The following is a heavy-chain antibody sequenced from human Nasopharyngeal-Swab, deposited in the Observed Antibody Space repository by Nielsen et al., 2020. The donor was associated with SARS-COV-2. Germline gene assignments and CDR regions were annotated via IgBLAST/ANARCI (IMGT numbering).Heavy chain of an antibody. CDR2: IYPSDSDT. CDR3: ARLPPNCGGDCYFDY. D-gene: IGHD2-21*02. J-gene: IGHJ4*02. Sequence: GESLKISCKGSGYSFTSNWIGWVRQMPGKGLEWMGIIYPSDSDTRYSPPFQGQVTISADKSITTAYLQWSSLKASDTAMYYCARLPPNCGGDCYFDYWGQGTPVTVSS. CDR1: GYSFTSNW. V-gene: IGHV5-51*01.